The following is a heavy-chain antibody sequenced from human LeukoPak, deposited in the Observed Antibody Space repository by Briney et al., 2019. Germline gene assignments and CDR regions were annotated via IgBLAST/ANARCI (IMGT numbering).Heavy chain of an antibody. CDR2: ISGSGGST. V-gene: IGHV3-23*01. CDR1: GFTFSGSA. D-gene: IGHD3-10*01. Sequence: GGSLRLSCAASGFTFSGSALSWVRQAPGKGLDWVSTISGSGGSTYYTDSVKGRFTISRDNSKNTLYLQMNSLRAEDTAVYYCAKHPSHYFGSGSYYSDWGQGTLVTVSS. CDR3: AKHPSHYFGSGSYYSD. J-gene: IGHJ4*02.